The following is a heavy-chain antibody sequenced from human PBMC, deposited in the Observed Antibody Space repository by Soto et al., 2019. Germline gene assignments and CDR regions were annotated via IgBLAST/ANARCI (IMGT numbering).Heavy chain of an antibody. CDR3: ARGKRTLDV. CDR1: GFTFSSSW. J-gene: IGHJ6*02. CDR2: INSDGSST. V-gene: IGHV3-74*01. Sequence: GGSLRLSCAASGFTFSSSWMHWVRQAPGKGLVWVSRINSDGSSTVFADSVKGRFTISRDNGRNTLYLQMNSLRDEDTAVYYCARGKRTLDVWGQGTTVTVSS.